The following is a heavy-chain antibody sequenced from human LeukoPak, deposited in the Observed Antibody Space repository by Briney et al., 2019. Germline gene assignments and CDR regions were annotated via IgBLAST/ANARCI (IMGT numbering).Heavy chain of an antibody. J-gene: IGHJ3*02. CDR1: GYTFTSYA. CDR2: INAGNGNT. Sequence: ASVKVSCKASGYTFTSYAMHWVRQAPGQRLEWTGWINAGNGNTKYSQKFQGRVTITRDTSASTAYMELSSLRSEDTAVYYCASHYYDSRGYYFDEAFDIWGQGTMVTVSS. CDR3: ASHYYDSRGYYFDEAFDI. V-gene: IGHV1-3*01. D-gene: IGHD3-22*01.